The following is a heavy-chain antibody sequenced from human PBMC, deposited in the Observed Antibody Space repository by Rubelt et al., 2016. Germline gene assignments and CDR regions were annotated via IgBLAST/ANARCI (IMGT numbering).Heavy chain of an antibody. D-gene: IGHD2-2*02. CDR1: GGSISNYY. Sequence: ESGPGLVKPSETLSLTCTVSGGSISNYYWSWIRQPPGDGLEWIGYIYYTGSTTYNPSLKSRVAISVDTSKNQFSLKLNSVTAADTAVYYCARSTSGFGRGAINVWGQGTTVTVSS. V-gene: IGHV4-59*12. CDR2: IYYTGST. J-gene: IGHJ6*02. CDR3: ARSTSGFGRGAINV.